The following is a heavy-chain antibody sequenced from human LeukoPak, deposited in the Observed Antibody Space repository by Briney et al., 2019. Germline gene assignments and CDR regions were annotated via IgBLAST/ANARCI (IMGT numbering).Heavy chain of an antibody. CDR2: ISGSGGST. CDR3: AKEVGYCSSTSCYSYPYYFGY. CDR1: GFTFSSYA. D-gene: IGHD2-2*01. J-gene: IGHJ4*02. V-gene: IGHV3-23*01. Sequence: GGSLRLSCAASGFTFSSYAMSWVRQAPGKGLEWVSAISGSGGSTYYADSVKGRFTISRDNSKNTLYLQMNSLRAEDTAVYYCAKEVGYCSSTSCYSYPYYFGYWGQGTLVTVSS.